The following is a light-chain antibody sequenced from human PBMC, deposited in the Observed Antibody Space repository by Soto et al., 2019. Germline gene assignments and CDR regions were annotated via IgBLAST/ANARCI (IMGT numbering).Light chain of an antibody. CDR1: QSATYN. Sequence: ETMLTQSPATLSASPGERVTLSCRATQSATYNLAWYQQKPGQAPRLLIYGASNRATGIPDRFSGSGSGTDFTLTISRLEPEDFAVYYCQQYGSSGTFVQGTKVAIK. V-gene: IGKV3-20*01. J-gene: IGKJ1*01. CDR2: GAS. CDR3: QQYGSSGT.